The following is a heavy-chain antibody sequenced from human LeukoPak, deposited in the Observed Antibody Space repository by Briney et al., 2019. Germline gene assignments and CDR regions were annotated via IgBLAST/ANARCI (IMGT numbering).Heavy chain of an antibody. CDR3: ARLGPELRLGELSLKYPNWYFDL. CDR1: GGSISSYY. D-gene: IGHD3-16*02. Sequence: PSETLSLTCTVSGGSISSYYWSWIRQPPGKGLEWIGYIYYSGSTNYNPSLKSRVTISVDTSKNQFSLKLSSVTAADTAVYYCARLGPELRLGELSLKYPNWYFDLWGRGTLVTVSS. V-gene: IGHV4-59*01. J-gene: IGHJ2*01. CDR2: IYYSGST.